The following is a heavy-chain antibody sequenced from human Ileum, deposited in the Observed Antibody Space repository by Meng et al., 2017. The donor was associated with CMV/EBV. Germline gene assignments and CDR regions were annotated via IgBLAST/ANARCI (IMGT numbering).Heavy chain of an antibody. CDR2: ISYTGNT. D-gene: IGHD7-27*01. Sequence: CTVSGGSLSSGDNYWTWIRQPPGKGLEWIGYISYTGNTYYSPSLKSRVTISADMSKNQFSLKLNSVTAADTAVYYCARDPGSHWFDPWGQGTLVTVSS. CDR3: ARDPGSHWFDP. CDR1: GGSLSSGDNY. V-gene: IGHV4-30-4*01. J-gene: IGHJ5*02.